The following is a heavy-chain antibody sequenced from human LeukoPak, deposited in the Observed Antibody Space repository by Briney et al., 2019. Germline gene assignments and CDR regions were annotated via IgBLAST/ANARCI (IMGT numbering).Heavy chain of an antibody. CDR3: ARDPNWGSIDY. CDR2: ISSNGRNT. V-gene: IGHV3-64*02. D-gene: IGHD7-27*01. J-gene: IGHJ4*02. Sequence: GGSLRLSCAASGFIFGNYAMYWVRQAPGKGLEYVSAISSNGRNTYYGGSVKGRFTISRDNSKNTLFLQMGSLRPEDMAVYYCARDPNWGSIDYWGQGTLVTVSS. CDR1: GFIFGNYA.